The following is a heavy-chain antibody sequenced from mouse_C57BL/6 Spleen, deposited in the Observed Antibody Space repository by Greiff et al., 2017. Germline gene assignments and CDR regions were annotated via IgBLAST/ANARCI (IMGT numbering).Heavy chain of an antibody. CDR2: IDPSDSYT. V-gene: IGHV1-69*01. J-gene: IGHJ3*01. D-gene: IGHD1-1*02. CDR1: GYTFTSYW. CDR3: ARSEVDRYAY. Sequence: QVQLQQPGAELVLPGASVKLSCKASGYTFTSYWMHWVKQRPGHGLEWIGEIDPSDSYTNYNQKCKGKSTLTVDKSSSTAYMQLSSLTSEDSAVYYCARSEVDRYAYWGQGTLVTVSA.